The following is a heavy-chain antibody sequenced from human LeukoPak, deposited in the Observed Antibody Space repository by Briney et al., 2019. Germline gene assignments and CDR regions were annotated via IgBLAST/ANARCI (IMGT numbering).Heavy chain of an antibody. J-gene: IGHJ4*02. Sequence: PGGSLRLSCAASGFKVSNYWMSWVRQVLGKGLEWVANINQDGGVQQYVDSVKGRFTISRDNAQNSLYLHLNSLRAEDTAVYYCTRLQRDRPDVYWGQGTLVTVSS. CDR2: INQDGGVQ. CDR1: GFKVSNYW. V-gene: IGHV3-7*01. CDR3: TRLQRDRPDVY. D-gene: IGHD1-14*01.